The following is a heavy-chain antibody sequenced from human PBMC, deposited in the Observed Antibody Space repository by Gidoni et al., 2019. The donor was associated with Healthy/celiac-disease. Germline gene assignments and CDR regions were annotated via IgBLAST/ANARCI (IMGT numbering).Heavy chain of an antibody. V-gene: IGHV3-30-3*01. Sequence: QVPLVESGGGVVQPGMSLRLSCAASGFTFSSYAMHWVRQAPGKGLEWVEVISYDGSNKYYADSVKGRFTISRDNSKNTLYLQMNSLRAEDTAVYYCAGGATAMGSEEYYYYGMDVWGQGTTVTVSS. J-gene: IGHJ6*02. CDR3: AGGATAMGSEEYYYYGMDV. CDR1: GFTFSSYA. CDR2: ISYDGSNK. D-gene: IGHD5-18*01.